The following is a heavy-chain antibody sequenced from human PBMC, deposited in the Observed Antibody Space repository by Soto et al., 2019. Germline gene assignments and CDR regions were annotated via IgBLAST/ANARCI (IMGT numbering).Heavy chain of an antibody. CDR1: GFTFSSYG. Sequence: QVQLVESGGGVVQPGRSLRLSCVASGFTFSSYGMHWVRQAPGKGLEWVAIIPYDGSNTYYADSVKGRFTISRDNSKNTLYLQMNSRRAEDTSVYYCAKEGGLSGSYYISSSYYFDYWGQGTLVTVSS. CDR3: AKEGGLSGSYYISSSYYFDY. J-gene: IGHJ4*02. CDR2: IPYDGSNT. D-gene: IGHD1-26*01. V-gene: IGHV3-30*18.